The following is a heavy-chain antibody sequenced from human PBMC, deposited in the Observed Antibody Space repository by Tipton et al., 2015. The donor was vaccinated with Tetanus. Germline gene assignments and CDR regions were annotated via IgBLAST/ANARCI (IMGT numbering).Heavy chain of an antibody. CDR3: ARSTRGWFCGLDV. Sequence: TLSLTCTISGGSISSTNYYWGWIRQPPGKGLEWIGSIYNSGNAYYNPSLGSRVTMSVDTSKIQFSLSLRSVTASDTALYYCARSTRGWFCGLDVWGQGTTVTVSS. D-gene: IGHD2-15*01. CDR1: GGSISSTNYY. V-gene: IGHV4-39*01. CDR2: IYNSGNA. J-gene: IGHJ6*02.